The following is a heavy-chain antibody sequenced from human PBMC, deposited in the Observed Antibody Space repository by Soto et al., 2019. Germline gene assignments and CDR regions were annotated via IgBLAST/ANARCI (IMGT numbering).Heavy chain of an antibody. Sequence: PGGSLRLSCAASGFTFSSYGMHWVRQAPGKGLEWVAVIWYDGSNKYYADSVKGRFTISRDNSKSTLYLQMNSLRAEDTAVYYCARDILPYYDIMPPHYYYGMDVWGQGTTVTVSS. CDR3: ARDILPYYDIMPPHYYYGMDV. CDR1: GFTFSSYG. J-gene: IGHJ6*02. D-gene: IGHD3-9*01. V-gene: IGHV3-33*01. CDR2: IWYDGSNK.